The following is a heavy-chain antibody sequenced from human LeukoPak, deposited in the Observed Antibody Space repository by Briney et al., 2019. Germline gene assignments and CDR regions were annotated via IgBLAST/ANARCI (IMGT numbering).Heavy chain of an antibody. CDR2: ISYDGSYR. CDR1: GFTFSTYY. D-gene: IGHD6-13*01. CDR3: AKDQEGGAGTGRFDY. J-gene: IGHJ4*02. V-gene: IGHV3-30*18. Sequence: GGSLRLSCAASGFTFSTYYMNWVRQAPGKVLEWVAVISYDGSYRYYADSVKGRFTISRDNSQNTFYLQMTSLRAEDTAVYYCAKDQEGGAGTGRFDYWGQGTLVTVSS.